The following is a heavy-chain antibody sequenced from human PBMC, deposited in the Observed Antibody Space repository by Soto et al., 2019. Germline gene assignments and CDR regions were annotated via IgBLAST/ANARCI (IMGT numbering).Heavy chain of an antibody. J-gene: IGHJ4*02. D-gene: IGHD3-22*01. CDR3: ARVGLDYYDSSGYPAY. V-gene: IGHV3-30-3*01. CDR2: ISYDGSNK. CDR1: GFTFSSYA. Sequence: TGGSLRLSCAASGFTFSSYAMHWVRQAPGKGLEWVAVISYDGSNKYYADSVKGRFTISRDNSKNTLYLQMNSLRAEDTAVYYCARVGLDYYDSSGYPAYWGQGTLVTVSS.